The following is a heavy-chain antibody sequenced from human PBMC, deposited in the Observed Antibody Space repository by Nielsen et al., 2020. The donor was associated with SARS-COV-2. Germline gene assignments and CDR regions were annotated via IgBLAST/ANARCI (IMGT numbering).Heavy chain of an antibody. J-gene: IGHJ4*02. CDR1: GGSIDSYY. Sequence: SETLSLTCTVSGGSIDSYYWGWIHQPPGKGLEWIGSIYYSGSTYYNPSLKSRVTISVDTSKNQFSLKLSSVTAADTAVYYCARLAVYGYPFFDYWGQGTLVTVSS. CDR2: IYYSGST. CDR3: ARLAVYGYPFFDY. V-gene: IGHV4-39*01. D-gene: IGHD5-18*01.